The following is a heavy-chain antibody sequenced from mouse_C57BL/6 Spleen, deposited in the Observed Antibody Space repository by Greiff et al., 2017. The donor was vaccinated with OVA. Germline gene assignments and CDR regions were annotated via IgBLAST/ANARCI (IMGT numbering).Heavy chain of an antibody. CDR2: IDPSDSDT. J-gene: IGHJ1*03. CDR1: GYTFTSYW. Sequence: QVQLQQPGAELVRPGSSVKLSCKASGYTFTSYWMHWVKQRPIQGLEWIGNIDPSDSDTHYNQKFKDKATLTVDKSSSTAYMQLSSLTSEDSAVYYCARSGGSRNWYFDVWGTGTTVTVSS. D-gene: IGHD1-1*01. V-gene: IGHV1-52*01. CDR3: ARSGGSRNWYFDV.